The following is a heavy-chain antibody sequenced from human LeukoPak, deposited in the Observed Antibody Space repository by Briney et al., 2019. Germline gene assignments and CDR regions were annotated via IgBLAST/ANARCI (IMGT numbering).Heavy chain of an antibody. D-gene: IGHD6-19*01. J-gene: IGHJ1*01. CDR1: GFTFRSYE. Sequence: GGSLRLSCAASGFTFRSYEMSWVRQAPGKGLEWVSSISSTGNTRYYADSVKGRFTISRDNAKNSLYLQMSSLKTEDTAVYYCARDRIAVAGTLWGQGTLGIVSS. CDR3: ARDRIAVAGTL. CDR2: ISSTGNTR. V-gene: IGHV3-48*03.